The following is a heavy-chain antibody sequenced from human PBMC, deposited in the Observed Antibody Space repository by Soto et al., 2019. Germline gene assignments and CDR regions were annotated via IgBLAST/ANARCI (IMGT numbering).Heavy chain of an antibody. CDR1: GFTFDDYA. V-gene: IGHV3-9*01. J-gene: IGHJ3*02. Sequence: GGSLRLSCAASGFTFDDYAMHWVRQAPGKGLEWVSGISWNSGSIGYADSVKGRFTISRDNAKNSLYLQMNSLRAEDTALYYCANAPTGGAFDIWGQGTMVTVSS. CDR2: ISWNSGSI. D-gene: IGHD7-27*01. CDR3: ANAPTGGAFDI.